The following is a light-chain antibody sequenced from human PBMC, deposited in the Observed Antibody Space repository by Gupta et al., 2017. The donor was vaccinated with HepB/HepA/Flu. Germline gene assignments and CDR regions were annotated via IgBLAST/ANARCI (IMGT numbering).Light chain of an antibody. Sequence: QSVLTQPPSVSGTPGKRVTISCSGGRSNIGSNAVKWYQQLPEAAPKLLIHNNDQRPSGVPDRFSGSKSGTSASLAISGLQSEDEADYYCAAWDDSLNGLYVFGTGTKVTVL. V-gene: IGLV1-44*01. J-gene: IGLJ1*01. CDR1: RSNIGSNA. CDR2: NND. CDR3: AAWDDSLNGLYV.